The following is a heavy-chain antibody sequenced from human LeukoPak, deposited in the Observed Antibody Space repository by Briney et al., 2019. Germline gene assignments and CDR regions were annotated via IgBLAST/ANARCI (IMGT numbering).Heavy chain of an antibody. D-gene: IGHD6-19*01. CDR1: GGSFSGYY. Sequence: SETLSLTCAVYGGSFSGYYWSWIRQPPGKGLEWIGEINHSGSTNYNPSLKSRVTISVDTSKNQFSLKLSSVTAADTAVYYCARTPIAVAGTTVDYWGQGTLVTVSS. V-gene: IGHV4-34*01. J-gene: IGHJ4*02. CDR2: INHSGST. CDR3: ARTPIAVAGTTVDY.